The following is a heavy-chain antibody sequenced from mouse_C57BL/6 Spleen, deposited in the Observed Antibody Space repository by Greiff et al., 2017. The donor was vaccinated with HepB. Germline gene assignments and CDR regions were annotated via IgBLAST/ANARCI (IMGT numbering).Heavy chain of an antibody. Sequence: QVQLQQPGAELVMPGASVKLSCKASGYTFTSYWMHWVKQRPGQGLEWIGEIDPSDSYTNYNQKFKGKSTLTVDKSSSTAYMQLSSLTSEDSAVYYCARVGSRRYFDVWGTGTTVTVSS. V-gene: IGHV1-69*01. CDR3: ARVGSRRYFDV. CDR1: GYTFTSYW. CDR2: IDPSDSYT. J-gene: IGHJ1*03. D-gene: IGHD4-1*01.